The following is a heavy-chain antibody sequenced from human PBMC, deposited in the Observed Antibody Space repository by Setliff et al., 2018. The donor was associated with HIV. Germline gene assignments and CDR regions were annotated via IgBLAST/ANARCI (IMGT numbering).Heavy chain of an antibody. CDR1: GYTFTSYG. Sequence: ASVKVSCKASGYTFTSYGISWVRQAPGQGLEWMGWISAYNGNTNYAQKLQGRVTMTTDTSTSTAYMELRSLRSDDTAVYYCARGIVVVVAAPDAFDIWGQGTMVTVSS. J-gene: IGHJ3*02. D-gene: IGHD2-15*01. CDR2: ISAYNGNT. CDR3: ARGIVVVVAAPDAFDI. V-gene: IGHV1-18*01.